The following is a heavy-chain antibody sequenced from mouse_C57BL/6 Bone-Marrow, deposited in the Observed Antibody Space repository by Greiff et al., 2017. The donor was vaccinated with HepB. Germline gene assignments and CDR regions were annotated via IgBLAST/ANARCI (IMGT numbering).Heavy chain of an antibody. J-gene: IGHJ4*01. Sequence: QVQLQQSGAELVRPGASVTLSCKASGYTFTDYEMHWVKQTPVHGLEWIGAIDPETGGTAYNQKFKGKAILTADKSSSTAYMELRSLTSEDSAVYYCTGDYSNLYAMDYWGQGTSVTVSS. CDR1: GYTFTDYE. V-gene: IGHV1-15*01. CDR2: IDPETGGT. CDR3: TGDYSNLYAMDY. D-gene: IGHD2-5*01.